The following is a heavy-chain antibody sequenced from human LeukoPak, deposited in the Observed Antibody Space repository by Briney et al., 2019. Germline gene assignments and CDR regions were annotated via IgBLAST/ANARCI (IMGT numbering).Heavy chain of an antibody. J-gene: IGHJ4*02. CDR3: ARGPPMYSYGSTAYHYDYFEY. D-gene: IGHD3-22*01. CDR1: GFTFSSYA. CDR2: ISGTGNRT. V-gene: IGHV3-23*01. Sequence: PGGSLRLSCAASGFTFSSYAMGWVRQAPGKGLEWVSAISGTGNRTYYADSVKGRFTISRDNSKNTLYLQMNSLRPEDTAVYFCARGPPMYSYGSTAYHYDYFEYWGQGTLVTVSS.